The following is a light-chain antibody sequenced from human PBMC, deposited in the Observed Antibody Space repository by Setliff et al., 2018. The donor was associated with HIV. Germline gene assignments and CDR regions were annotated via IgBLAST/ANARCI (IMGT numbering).Light chain of an antibody. J-gene: IGLJ3*02. CDR3: NSYTTSTTRV. CDR1: SSDIGTYNY. CDR2: GVN. Sequence: QSVLTQPASVSGSPGQSITISCIGTSSDIGTYNYVSRYQHHPGKAPRLIIYGVNNRPSGVSDRFSGSKSGNTASLTISGLQAEDEAHYYCNSYTTSTTRVFGGGTKVTVL. V-gene: IGLV2-14*01.